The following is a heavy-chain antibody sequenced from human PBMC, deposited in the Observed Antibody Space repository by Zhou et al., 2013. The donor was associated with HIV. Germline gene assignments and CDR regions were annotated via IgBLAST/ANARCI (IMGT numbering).Heavy chain of an antibody. CDR1: GFNFNDYA. CDR3: ARGPEYSIPFDY. V-gene: IGHV3-20*04. Sequence: EVQLVQSGGSVVRPGGSLKLSCAVSGFNFNDYAMSWLRQAPGKGLEWVAAINWNSGSSAYAVSVKGRFTVSRDNAKKSLYLQLNSLRAEDTAFYYCARGPEYSIPFDYWGQGALVTVSS. D-gene: IGHD6-13*01. J-gene: IGHJ4*02. CDR2: INWNSGSS.